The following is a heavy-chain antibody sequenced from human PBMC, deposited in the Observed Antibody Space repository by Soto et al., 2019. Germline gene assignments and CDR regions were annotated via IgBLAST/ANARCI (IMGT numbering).Heavy chain of an antibody. CDR1: GGSVSSGSYY. J-gene: IGHJ4*02. V-gene: IGHV4-61*01. CDR3: ARWPWLHTLYYFDY. Sequence: SETLSLTCTVSGGSVSSGSYYWSWIRQPPGKGLEWIGYIYYSGSTNYNPSLKSRVTISVDTSKNQFSLKLSSVTAADTAVYYCARWPWLHTLYYFDYWGQGTLVTVSS. D-gene: IGHD5-12*01. CDR2: IYYSGST.